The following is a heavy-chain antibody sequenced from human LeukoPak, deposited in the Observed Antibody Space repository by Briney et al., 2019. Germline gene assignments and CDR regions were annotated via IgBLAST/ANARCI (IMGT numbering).Heavy chain of an antibody. CDR2: MNPKSGGR. Sequence: ASVKVSCKASGYTFIDYYMHWVRQAPGQGLEWMGWMNPKSGGRNYAQKFLGRVTMTADTSNTTVYMQLSRLTFDDTAVYYCSREDPTDATPLDLWGQGVLVTVSS. J-gene: IGHJ5*02. CDR3: SREDPTDATPLDL. V-gene: IGHV1-2*02. D-gene: IGHD4-17*01. CDR1: GYTFIDYY.